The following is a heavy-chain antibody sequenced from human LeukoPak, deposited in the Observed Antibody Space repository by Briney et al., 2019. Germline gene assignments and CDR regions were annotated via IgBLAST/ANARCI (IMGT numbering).Heavy chain of an antibody. J-gene: IGHJ4*02. D-gene: IGHD1-26*01. CDR2: INPNSGGT. CDR3: ARDRGRIVGAPDY. V-gene: IGHV1-2*06. CDR1: GYTFTGYY. Sequence: ASVKVSCKASGYTFTGYYMHWVRQAPGQGLEWMGRINPNSGGTNYAQKFQGRVTMTRDTSISTAYMELSRLGSDDTAVYYCARDRGRIVGAPDYWSQGTLVTVSS.